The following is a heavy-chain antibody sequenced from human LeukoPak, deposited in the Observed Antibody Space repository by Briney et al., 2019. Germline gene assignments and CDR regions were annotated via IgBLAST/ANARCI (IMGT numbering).Heavy chain of an antibody. CDR3: AKAAYNSQYYYYYYYMDV. CDR1: GFTFSSYA. V-gene: IGHV3-23*01. J-gene: IGHJ6*03. D-gene: IGHD1-20*01. Sequence: GGSLRLSCAASGFTFSSYAMSWVRQAPGKGLEWVSAISGSGGSTYYADSVKGRFTISRDNSKNTLYLQMNSLRAEETAVYYCAKAAYNSQYYYYYYYMDVWGKGTTVTVSS. CDR2: ISGSGGST.